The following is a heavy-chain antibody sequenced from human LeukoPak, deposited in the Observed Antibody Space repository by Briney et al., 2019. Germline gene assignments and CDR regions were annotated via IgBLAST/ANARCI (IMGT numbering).Heavy chain of an antibody. CDR3: AKIESRYCRGASCYWEGSYYYYGIDV. CDR1: GFTFRNFG. J-gene: IGHJ6*04. Sequence: QPGRSLRLSCTASGFTFRNFGMHWARQAPGKGLEWVALISYDGTNKYYADSVKGRFTISRDNSKNTLYLQMNSLRAEDAAVYYCAKIESRYCRGASCYWEGSYYYYGIDVWGKGTTVTVSS. D-gene: IGHD2-15*01. CDR2: ISYDGTNK. V-gene: IGHV3-30*18.